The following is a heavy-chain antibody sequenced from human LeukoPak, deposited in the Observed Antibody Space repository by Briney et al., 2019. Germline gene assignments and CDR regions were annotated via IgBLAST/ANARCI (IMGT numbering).Heavy chain of an antibody. CDR2: IHSDGSSI. J-gene: IGHJ4*02. V-gene: IGHV3-74*01. D-gene: IGHD6-19*01. CDR3: ARDRIRYSSGSFDY. CDR1: GFSLSSYW. Sequence: GGSLRLSCAASGFSLSSYWMHWVRQTPGKGLVWVSRIHSDGSSISYADSVKGRFTISRDNSKNTLYLQMNSLRAEDTAVYYCARDRIRYSSGSFDYWGQGTLVTVSS.